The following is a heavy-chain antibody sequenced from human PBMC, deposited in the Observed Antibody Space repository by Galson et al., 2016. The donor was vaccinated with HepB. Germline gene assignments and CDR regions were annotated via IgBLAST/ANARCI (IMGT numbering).Heavy chain of an antibody. D-gene: IGHD1-1*01. CDR3: TRERAPGEGRNDVDY. J-gene: IGHJ4*02. CDR1: GFTFSTYA. V-gene: IGHV3-33*01. CDR2: IWYDGSDK. Sequence: SLRLSCAASGFTFSTYAMHWVRQAPGKGLEWVAVIWYDGSDKYYADSVRGRFTISRDNSKNTLYLQMNSLRAEDTAVYYCTRERAPGEGRNDVDYWGQGTLVTVSS.